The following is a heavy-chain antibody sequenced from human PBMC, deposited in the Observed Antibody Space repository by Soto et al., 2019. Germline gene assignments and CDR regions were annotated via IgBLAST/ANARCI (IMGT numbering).Heavy chain of an antibody. CDR2: IYYSGST. CDR3: ARDSLEAYSSSWYGGGQIPVAGYNYYGMAV. D-gene: IGHD6-13*01. V-gene: IGHV4-59*01. CDR1: GGSISSYY. J-gene: IGHJ6*02. Sequence: PSETLSLTCTVSGGSISSYYWSWIRQPPGKGLEWIGYIYYSGSTNYNPSLKSRVTISVDTSKNQFSLKLSSVTAAATAGYYGARDSLEAYSSSWYGGGQIPVAGYNYYGMAVWGQGTRVTVSS.